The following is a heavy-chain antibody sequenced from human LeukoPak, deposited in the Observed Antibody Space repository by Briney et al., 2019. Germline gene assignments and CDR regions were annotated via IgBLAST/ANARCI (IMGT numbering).Heavy chain of an antibody. D-gene: IGHD6-13*01. CDR3: ARDQAGRHSDY. CDR2: ISSSGSTI. Sequence: GRSLRLSCAASGFTFSSYEMNWVRQAPGKGLEWVSYISSSGSTIYYADSVKGRFTISRDNAKNSLYLQMNSLRAEDSAVYYCARDQAGRHSDYWGQGTLVTVSS. J-gene: IGHJ4*02. CDR1: GFTFSSYE. V-gene: IGHV3-48*03.